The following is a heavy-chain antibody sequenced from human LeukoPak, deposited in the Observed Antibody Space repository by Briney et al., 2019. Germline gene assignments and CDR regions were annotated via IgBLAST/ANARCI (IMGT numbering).Heavy chain of an antibody. CDR1: GFTFSSYG. CDR3: AKDPLYGGNSLHIYYFDY. V-gene: IGHV3-30*18. J-gene: IGHJ4*02. Sequence: PGGSLRLSCAASGFTFSSYGMHWVRQAPGKGLEWVAVISYDGSNKYYADSVKGRFTISRDNSKNTLYLQMNSLRAEDTAVYYCAKDPLYGGNSLHIYYFDYWGQGTLVTVSS. CDR2: ISYDGSNK. D-gene: IGHD4-23*01.